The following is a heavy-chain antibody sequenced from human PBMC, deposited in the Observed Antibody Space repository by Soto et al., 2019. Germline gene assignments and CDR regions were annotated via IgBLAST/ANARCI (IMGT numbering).Heavy chain of an antibody. CDR2: MYNTGST. D-gene: IGHD2-21*02. CDR1: GGSIGGYY. V-gene: IGHV4-59*01. Sequence: SETLCLTYTVSGGSIGGYYWSWIRQPPGKGLEWIGYMYNTGSTVYNPSFKSRVTISVDTSKNQFSLKLNSVTAADTAVYYCARDLWGYCGTDCYPLDVWGQGTTVTVSS. CDR3: ARDLWGYCGTDCYPLDV. J-gene: IGHJ6*02.